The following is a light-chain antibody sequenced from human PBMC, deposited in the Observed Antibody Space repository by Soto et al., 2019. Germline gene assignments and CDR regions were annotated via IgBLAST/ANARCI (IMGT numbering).Light chain of an antibody. CDR2: EVT. Sequence: QAALTQPASVSGSPGQSITISCTGTSSDVGGYNYVSWYQHHPGKVPKLIIYEVTKRPSGVPDRFSGSKSGNTASLTVSGLQAEDEADYYCMSYVGSNIFVFGTGTKVTVL. CDR3: MSYVGSNIFV. J-gene: IGLJ1*01. V-gene: IGLV2-8*01. CDR1: SSDVGGYNY.